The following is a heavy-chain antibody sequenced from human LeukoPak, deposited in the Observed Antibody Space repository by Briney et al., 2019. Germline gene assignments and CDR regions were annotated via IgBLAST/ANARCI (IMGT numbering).Heavy chain of an antibody. J-gene: IGHJ6*02. D-gene: IGHD6-6*01. V-gene: IGHV3-13*01. CDR3: ARADSPAYSSSSLGDGMDV. CDR2: IGTAGDT. CDR1: GFTFSSYD. Sequence: GGSLRLSCAASGFTFSSYDMHWVRQVTGKGLEWVSAIGTAGDTYYPGSVKGRFTISGENAKNSLYLQMNSLRAGDTAVYYCARADSPAYSSSSLGDGMDVWGQGTTVTVSS.